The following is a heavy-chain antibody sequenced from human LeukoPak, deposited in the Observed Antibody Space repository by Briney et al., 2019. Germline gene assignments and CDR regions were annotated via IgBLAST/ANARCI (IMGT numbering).Heavy chain of an antibody. Sequence: GGSLRLSCAASGFSVSNNYMSWVRHAPGKGLEWVSIIYSGGGTYYADSVKGRFTISRNNSKNTLYLQMSSLRADDTAVYYCARVIGHNFDYWGQGTLVTVSS. CDR1: GFSVSNNY. V-gene: IGHV3-53*04. CDR3: ARVIGHNFDY. J-gene: IGHJ4*02. D-gene: IGHD3/OR15-3a*01. CDR2: IYSGGGT.